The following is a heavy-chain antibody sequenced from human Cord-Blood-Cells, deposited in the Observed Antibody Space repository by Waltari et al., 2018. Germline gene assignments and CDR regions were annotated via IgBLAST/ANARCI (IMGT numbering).Heavy chain of an antibody. J-gene: IGHJ3*02. CDR3: ARQVLGISGIGVAFDI. CDR2: IYYSGST. CDR1: GGSISSSSYY. D-gene: IGHD7-27*01. V-gene: IGHV4-39*01. Sequence: QLQLQESGPGLVKPSETLSLTCTVSGGSISSSSYYWGGIRQPPGKGLEWIGSIYYSGSTYYNPSLKSRVTISVDTSKNQFSLKLSSVTAADTAVYYCARQVLGISGIGVAFDIWGQGTMVTVSS.